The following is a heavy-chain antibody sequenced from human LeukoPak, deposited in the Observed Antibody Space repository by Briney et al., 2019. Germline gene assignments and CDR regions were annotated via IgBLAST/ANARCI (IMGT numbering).Heavy chain of an antibody. D-gene: IGHD6-19*01. V-gene: IGHV3-11*01. CDR1: GFTFSDYY. CDR3: ARTPAVAGYYYYYYYMDV. CDR2: ISSSGSTI. J-gene: IGHJ6*03. Sequence: PGGSLRLSCAASGFTFSDYYMSWIRQAPGKGLEWVSYISSSGSTIYYADSVKGRFTISRDNAKNSLYLQMNSLRAEDTAAYYCARTPAVAGYYYYYYYMDVWGKGTTVTISS.